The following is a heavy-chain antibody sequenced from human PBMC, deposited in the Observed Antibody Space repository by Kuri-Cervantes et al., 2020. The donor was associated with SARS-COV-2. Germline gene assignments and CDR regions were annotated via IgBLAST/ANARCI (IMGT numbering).Heavy chain of an antibody. CDR3: ARVGSERYCSSTSCSLNYYFDY. CDR2: INPSGSGT. D-gene: IGHD2-2*01. J-gene: IGHJ4*02. CDR1: GYTFSDHY. V-gene: IGHV1-46*03. Sequence: ASVKVSCKASGYTFSDHYMYWVRQAPGQGLEWMGIINPSGSGTRYPQRFQGRVTMTRDTSTSTVYMELSSLRSEDTAVYYCARVGSERYCSSTSCSLNYYFDYWGQGTLVTVSS.